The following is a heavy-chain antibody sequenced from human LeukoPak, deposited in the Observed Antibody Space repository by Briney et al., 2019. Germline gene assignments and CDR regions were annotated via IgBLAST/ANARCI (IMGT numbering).Heavy chain of an antibody. CDR3: ARGGYYDSSGYYYVGYFHH. CDR2: ISFSGSTI. D-gene: IGHD3-22*01. Sequence: PGGSLRLSCAASGFTFSSYEMNWARQAPGKGLEWVSYISFSGSTIYYADSVKGRFTISRDNAKNSLYVQMNSLRAEDTAAYYCARGGYYDSSGYYYVGYFHHWGQGTLVTVSS. CDR1: GFTFSSYE. J-gene: IGHJ1*01. V-gene: IGHV3-48*03.